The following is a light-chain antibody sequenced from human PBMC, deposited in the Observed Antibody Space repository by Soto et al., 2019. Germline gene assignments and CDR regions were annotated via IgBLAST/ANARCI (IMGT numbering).Light chain of an antibody. J-gene: IGLJ2*01. Sequence: QSVLTQPRSVSGSPGQSVTISCTGTSSDVGAYDYVSWYQHHPGKAPKVTIYDVSKRPSGVPDRFSGSKSGNTASLTISGLQAEDEADYYCSSFVSSYTHVFGTGTKLTVL. CDR1: SSDVGAYDY. V-gene: IGLV2-11*01. CDR2: DVS. CDR3: SSFVSSYTHV.